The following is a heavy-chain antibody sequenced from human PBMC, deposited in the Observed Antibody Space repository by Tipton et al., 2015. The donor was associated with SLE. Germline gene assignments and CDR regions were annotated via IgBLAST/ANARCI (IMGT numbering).Heavy chain of an antibody. D-gene: IGHD2-2*01. CDR3: TSAAYQYNYDF. V-gene: IGHV4-38-2*02. CDR1: GYSISSGYF. Sequence: TLSLTCTVSGYSISSGYFWGWIRQPPGKALEWIGSIYYGGNTYYNPSLKSRVTMSVDTSKNHVSLKLSSVTTADTAVYYCTSAAYQYNYDFWGQGALVTVSS. CDR2: IYYGGNT. J-gene: IGHJ4*02.